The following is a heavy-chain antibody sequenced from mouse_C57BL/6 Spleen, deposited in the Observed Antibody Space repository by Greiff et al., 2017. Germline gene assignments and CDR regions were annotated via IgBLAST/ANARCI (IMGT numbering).Heavy chain of an antibody. D-gene: IGHD1-1*01. CDR2: INPKNGGT. CDR1: GYTFTDYY. CDR3: ARLDPLPDTVDY. V-gene: IGHV1-26*01. J-gene: IGHJ2*01. Sequence: EVLLVQSGPELVKPGASVKLSCMASGYTFTDYYMNWVKQSHGKSLEWIGDINPKNGGTSYNQKFKGKATLHVDKASSTAYMELRSLTSEDSAVYYCARLDPLPDTVDYWGQGPTLTVSS.